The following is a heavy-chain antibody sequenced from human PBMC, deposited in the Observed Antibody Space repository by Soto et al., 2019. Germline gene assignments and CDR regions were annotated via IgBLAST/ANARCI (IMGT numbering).Heavy chain of an antibody. J-gene: IGHJ4*02. V-gene: IGHV4-4*07. CDR2: IYTSGST. Sequence: QVQLQESGPGLVKPSETLSLTCTVSGGSISSYYWSWIRQPAGKGLEWIGRIYTSGSTNYNPSLKSRVTMSVDTSKNQFSLKLSSVTAADTAVYYCANYKYYYDSSGHDYWGQGTLVTVSS. CDR1: GGSISSYY. CDR3: ANYKYYYDSSGHDY. D-gene: IGHD3-22*01.